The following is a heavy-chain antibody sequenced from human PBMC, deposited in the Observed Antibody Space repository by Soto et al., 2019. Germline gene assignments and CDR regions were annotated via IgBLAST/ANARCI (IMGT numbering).Heavy chain of an antibody. CDR2: INAGNGNT. CDR3: ARGRYCSSTSCYPFDP. J-gene: IGHJ5*02. Sequence: ASVKVSCKASGYTFTSYAMHWVRQAPGQRLEWMGWINAGNGNTKYSQKFQGRVTITRDTSASTAYMELSSLRSEDTAVYYCARGRYCSSTSCYPFDPWGHGTLVTVSS. CDR1: GYTFTSYA. V-gene: IGHV1-3*01. D-gene: IGHD2-2*01.